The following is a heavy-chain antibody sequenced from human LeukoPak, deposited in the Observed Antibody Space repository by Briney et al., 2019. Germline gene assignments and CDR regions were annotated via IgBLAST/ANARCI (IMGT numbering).Heavy chain of an antibody. CDR2: ISGSGGST. CDR1: GFTFSYYA. V-gene: IGHV3-23*01. D-gene: IGHD3-16*01. J-gene: IGHJ5*02. Sequence: GGSLRLSCAASGFTFSYYAMSWVRQAPGKGLEWVSGISGSGGSTYYADSVKGRFTISRDNSKNTLYLQMNSLRAGDTAVYYCARFDGGFDPWGQGTLVTVSS. CDR3: ARFDGGFDP.